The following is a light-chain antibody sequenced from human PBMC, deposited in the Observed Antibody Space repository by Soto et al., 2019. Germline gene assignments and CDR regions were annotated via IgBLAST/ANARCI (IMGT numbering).Light chain of an antibody. V-gene: IGKV3-20*01. Sequence: EIVLTQSPGTLSLSPWERATLSCRASQSVTSSLLAWYQQKPGQAPRLLIYGASSRATGIPDRFSGSGSGTDFTLTISRLEPEDFAVYYCQQYGSSPVAFGQGTKVDIK. CDR2: GAS. J-gene: IGKJ1*01. CDR1: QSVTSSL. CDR3: QQYGSSPVA.